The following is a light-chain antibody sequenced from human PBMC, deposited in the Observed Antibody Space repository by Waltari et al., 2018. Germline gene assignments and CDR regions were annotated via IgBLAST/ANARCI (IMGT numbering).Light chain of an antibody. Sequence: PGERATLSCRASQSISDYIVWYQQRPGQAPRLLIYDAFNRAPGVPARFSVSGSGTDFTLTISSLEPEDFAVYYCQQRSGWPPNYTFGQGTKLEIK. J-gene: IGKJ2*01. CDR3: QQRSGWPPNYT. CDR1: QSISDY. V-gene: IGKV3-11*01. CDR2: DAF.